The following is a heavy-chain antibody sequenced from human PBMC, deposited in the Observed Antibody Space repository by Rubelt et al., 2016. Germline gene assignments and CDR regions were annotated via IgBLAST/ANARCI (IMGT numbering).Heavy chain of an antibody. CDR2: ISSSISYI. Sequence: VQLVESGGGVVQPGGSLRLSCAASGFTFGSYSMNWVRQAPGKGLEWVSSISSSISYIYYADSVKGRFTISRDNAKNTLYVQMNSLRAEDTAVYYCAKTPVGARNDAFDIWGQGTMVTVSS. CDR1: GFTFGSYS. V-gene: IGHV3-21*04. J-gene: IGHJ3*02. D-gene: IGHD1-26*01. CDR3: AKTPVGARNDAFDI.